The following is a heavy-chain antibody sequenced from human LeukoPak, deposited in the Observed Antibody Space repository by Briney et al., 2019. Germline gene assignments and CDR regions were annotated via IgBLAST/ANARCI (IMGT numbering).Heavy chain of an antibody. CDR3: ASPSDSGGYYYNY. D-gene: IGHD3-22*01. CDR2: AYYSGTT. V-gene: IGHV4-39*01. Sequence: SETLSLTCTVSGGSISSSSYYWGWIRQPPGQGLEWIGSAYYSGTTYHNPSLKGRVTISVDTSKNQFSLKLSSVTAADTAVYFCASPSDSGGYYYNYWGPGTLVTVSS. J-gene: IGHJ4*02. CDR1: GGSISSSSYY.